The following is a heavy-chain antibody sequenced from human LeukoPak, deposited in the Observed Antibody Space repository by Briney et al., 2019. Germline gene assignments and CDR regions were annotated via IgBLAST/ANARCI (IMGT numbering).Heavy chain of an antibody. CDR2: ISGTGGST. V-gene: IGHV3-23*01. Sequence: SGGSLRLSCAASGFTFSSYAMSWVRQAPGKGLEWVSAISGTGGSTYYADSVKGRFTISRDNSKNTLYLQMNSLRAEDTAVYYCAKEGYYGDHFDYWGQGTLVTVSS. J-gene: IGHJ4*02. CDR3: AKEGYYGDHFDY. CDR1: GFTFSSYA. D-gene: IGHD4-17*01.